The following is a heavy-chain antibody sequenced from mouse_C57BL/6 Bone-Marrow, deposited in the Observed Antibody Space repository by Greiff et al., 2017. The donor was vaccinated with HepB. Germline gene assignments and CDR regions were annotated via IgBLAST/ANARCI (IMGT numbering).Heavy chain of an antibody. J-gene: IGHJ4*01. Sequence: EVKVVESGGGLVKPGGSLKPSCAASGFTFSSYAMSWVRQTPEKRLEWVATISDGGSYTYYPDNVKGRFTISRDNAKNNLYLQMSHLKSEDTAMYYCARDVVYAMDYWGQGTSVTVSS. D-gene: IGHD1-1*02. CDR1: GFTFSSYA. V-gene: IGHV5-4*01. CDR2: ISDGGSYT. CDR3: ARDVVYAMDY.